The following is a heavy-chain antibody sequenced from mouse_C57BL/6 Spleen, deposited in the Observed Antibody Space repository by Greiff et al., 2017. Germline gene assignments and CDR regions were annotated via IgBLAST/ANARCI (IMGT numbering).Heavy chain of an antibody. CDR1: GFTFSDYY. D-gene: IGHD2-4*01. V-gene: IGHV5-16*01. CDR2: INYDGSST. J-gene: IGHJ2*01. CDR3: ARYDYDGFDY. Sequence: EVKLMESEGGLVQPGSSMKLSCTASGFTFSDYYMAWVRQVPEKGLEWVANINYDGSSTYYLDSLKSRFIISRDNAKNILYLQMSSLKSEDTATYYCARYDYDGFDYWGQGTTLTVSS.